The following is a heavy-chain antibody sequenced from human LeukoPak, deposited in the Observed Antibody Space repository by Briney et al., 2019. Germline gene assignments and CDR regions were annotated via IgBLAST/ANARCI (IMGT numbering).Heavy chain of an antibody. CDR3: ARDPRAMAYFDS. Sequence: GGSLRLSCAASGFTVSSNYMSWVRQAPGKGLEAFSVIYSGGSTYYADSVKGRFTISRDNSKNTLYLQMNSLRAEDTAVYYCARDPRAMAYFDSWGQGTLVSVSS. D-gene: IGHD5-18*01. CDR2: IYSGGST. CDR1: GFTVSSNY. J-gene: IGHJ4*02. V-gene: IGHV3-66*01.